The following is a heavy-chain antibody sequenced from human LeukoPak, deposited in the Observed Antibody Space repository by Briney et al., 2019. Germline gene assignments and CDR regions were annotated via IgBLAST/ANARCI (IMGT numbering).Heavy chain of an antibody. Sequence: SETLSLTCTVSGGSISSGSYYWSWVRQPADKGLEWIGRIYTSGSTNYNPSLKSRVTISGDTSKNQFSLRLSSVTAADTAVYYCARASYSYDINGWVPFDYWGQGTLVTVSS. J-gene: IGHJ4*02. D-gene: IGHD3-22*01. CDR1: GGSISSGSYY. V-gene: IGHV4-61*02. CDR3: ARASYSYDINGWVPFDY. CDR2: IYTSGST.